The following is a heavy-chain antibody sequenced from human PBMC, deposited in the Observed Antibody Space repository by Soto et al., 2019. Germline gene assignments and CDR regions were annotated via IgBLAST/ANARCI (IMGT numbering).Heavy chain of an antibody. CDR1: GGSFSGYY. V-gene: IGHV4-34*01. CDR2: INHSGSA. J-gene: IGHJ4*02. CDR3: ARGIVMKLVVHGDASDHYYIDS. D-gene: IGHD2-21*01. Sequence: PSETLSLTCAVYGGSFSGYYWSWIRQPPGKELEWIGEINHSGSANYNPSLKSRVTLSVDTSKNQFSLKLNSVAAADTAMYYCARGIVMKLVVHGDASDHYYIDSWGRGGLVTVSS.